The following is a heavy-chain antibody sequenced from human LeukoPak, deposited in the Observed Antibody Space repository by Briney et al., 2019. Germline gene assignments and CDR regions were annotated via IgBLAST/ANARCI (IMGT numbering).Heavy chain of an antibody. Sequence: GGSLRLSCAASGFTFSSYSMNWVRQAPGKGLEWLAYIISNSGSIYYANSVKGRFTISRDNAKNPLYLQMNSLRDEDTAVYYCARGIPDYGGNWYYFESWGQGTLVTVSS. V-gene: IGHV3-48*02. J-gene: IGHJ4*02. CDR3: ARGIPDYGGNWYYFES. CDR1: GFTFSSYS. D-gene: IGHD4-23*01. CDR2: IISNSGSI.